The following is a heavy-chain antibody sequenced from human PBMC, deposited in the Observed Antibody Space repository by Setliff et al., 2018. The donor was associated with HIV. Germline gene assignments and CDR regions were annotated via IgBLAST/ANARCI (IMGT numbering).Heavy chain of an antibody. CDR1: GGSFSGYY. CDR3: ARGGIAVAGFDY. V-gene: IGHV4-34*01. Sequence: SETLSLTCAVYGGSFSGYYWSWIRQPPGKGLEWIGEINHSGSTNYNPSLKSRVTISVDTSKNQFSLKLSSVTAADTAVYYCARGGIAVAGFDYWGQGTLVTV. D-gene: IGHD6-19*01. CDR2: INHSGST. J-gene: IGHJ4*02.